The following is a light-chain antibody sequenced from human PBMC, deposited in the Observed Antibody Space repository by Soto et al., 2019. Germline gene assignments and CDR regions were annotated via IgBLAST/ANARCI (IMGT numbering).Light chain of an antibody. CDR1: QSIGTY. CDR3: QESHST. CDR2: AAS. V-gene: IGKV1-39*01. Sequence: DAQMTQSPSSLSASVGDSVTITCRASQSIGTYLDWYQHKPGKAPKLLIYAASSLQSGVPSRFSGSGSGTDFTLTIRSLQPEDFGTYYCQESHSTFGQGTKLEIK. J-gene: IGKJ2*01.